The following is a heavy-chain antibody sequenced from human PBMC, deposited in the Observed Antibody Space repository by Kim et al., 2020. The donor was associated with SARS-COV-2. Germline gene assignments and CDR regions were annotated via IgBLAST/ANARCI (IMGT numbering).Heavy chain of an antibody. J-gene: IGHJ6*02. V-gene: IGHV4-59*13. CDR2: MYYSGST. CDR3: ARDINYYYGLDV. CDR1: GGSISGYY. Sequence: SETLSLTCTVSGGSISGYYWTWIRQPPGKGLEWIGYMYYSGSTFYNPSLKSRVTFSIDTPKNQFSLRLSSVTAADTAVYYCARDINYYYGLDVWGQGTAVTVSS.